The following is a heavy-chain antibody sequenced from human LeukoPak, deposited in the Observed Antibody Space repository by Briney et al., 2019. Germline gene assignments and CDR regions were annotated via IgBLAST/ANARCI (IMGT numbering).Heavy chain of an antibody. V-gene: IGHV3-72*01. J-gene: IGHJ4*02. Sequence: GGSLRLYCAASGFTFSDHYMEWLRNPPAKRKKRQGRTRDTANSYTTEYAASVKGRFIISRDDSKNSLYLQMNSLKTEDTAVYYCARVGDYGDYFWGQGTLVTVSS. CDR3: ARVGDYGDYF. D-gene: IGHD4-17*01. CDR1: GFTFSDHY. CDR2: TRDTANSYTT.